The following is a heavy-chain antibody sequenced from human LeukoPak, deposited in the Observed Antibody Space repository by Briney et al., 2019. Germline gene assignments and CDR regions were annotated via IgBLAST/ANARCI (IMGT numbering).Heavy chain of an antibody. J-gene: IGHJ4*02. CDR2: INHSGST. D-gene: IGHD5-12*01. Sequence: PSETLSLTCAVYGGSFSGYYWSWLRQPPGKGLEWIGEINHSGSTNYNPSLKSRVTISVDTSKNQFSLKLSSVTAADTAVYYCARARLAEGGGYSGCIFDYWGQGTLVTVSS. CDR1: GGSFSGYY. CDR3: ARARLAEGGGYSGCIFDY. V-gene: IGHV4-34*01.